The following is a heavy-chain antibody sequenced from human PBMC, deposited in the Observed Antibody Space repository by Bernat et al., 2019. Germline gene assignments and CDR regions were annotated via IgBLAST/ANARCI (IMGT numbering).Heavy chain of an antibody. Sequence: VQLVESGGGVVQPGRSLRLSCAASGFTFSSYAMHWVRQAPGKGLEWVANIKQDGSEKYYVDSVKGRFTISRDNAKNSLYLQMNSLRAEDTAVYYCARVGGTVTRHDYWGQGTLVTVSS. V-gene: IGHV3-7*01. CDR1: GFTFSSYA. CDR2: IKQDGSEK. J-gene: IGHJ4*02. D-gene: IGHD4-17*01. CDR3: ARVGGTVTRHDY.